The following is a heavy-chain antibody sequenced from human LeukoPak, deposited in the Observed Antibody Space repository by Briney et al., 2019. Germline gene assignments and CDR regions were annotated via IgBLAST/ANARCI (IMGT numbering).Heavy chain of an antibody. Sequence: ASVKVSCKASGYTFTSYYMHWVRQAPGQGREWMGIINPSGGGTTYAQKFQGRVTMTRDTSTSTVYMALSSLTSEDTAVYYCARAGYWAATGYATTWGQGTLVTVSS. CDR2: INPSGGGT. CDR1: GYTFTSYY. J-gene: IGHJ5*02. CDR3: ARAGYWAATGYATT. D-gene: IGHD6-13*01. V-gene: IGHV1-46*03.